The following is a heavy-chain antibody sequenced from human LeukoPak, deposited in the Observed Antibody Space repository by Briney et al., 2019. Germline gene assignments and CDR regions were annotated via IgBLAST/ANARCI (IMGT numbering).Heavy chain of an antibody. CDR2: ISSGGSSI. CDR1: GFTFSSYS. V-gene: IGHV3-48*01. J-gene: IGHJ4*02. D-gene: IGHD1-26*01. CDR3: AKDLSGTLTY. Sequence: PGGSLRLSCAASGFTFSSYSMNWVRQAPGKGLEWVSYISSGGSSIYYADSVKGRFTISRDNAKNSLYLQMNSLRAEDTAVYYCAKDLSGTLTYWGQGTLVTVSS.